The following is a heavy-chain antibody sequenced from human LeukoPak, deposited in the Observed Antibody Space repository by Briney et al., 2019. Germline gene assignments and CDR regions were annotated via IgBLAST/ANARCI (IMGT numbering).Heavy chain of an antibody. V-gene: IGHV1-24*01. CDR2: FDLEDGET. J-gene: IGHJ4*02. CDR3: ATDRLTREFDY. Sequence: GASVKVSCKASGYTFTGYYMHWVRQAPGKGLEWMGGFDLEDGETIYAQKFQGRVTMTEDTSTDTAYMELSSLRSEDTAMYYCATDRLTREFDYWGQGTLVTVSS. D-gene: IGHD1-26*01. CDR1: GYTFTGYY.